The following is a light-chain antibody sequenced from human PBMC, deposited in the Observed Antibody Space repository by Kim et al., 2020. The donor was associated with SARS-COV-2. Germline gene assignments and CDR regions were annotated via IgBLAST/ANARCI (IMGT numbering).Light chain of an antibody. V-gene: IGKV3-20*01. CDR2: GVS. CDR1: QSVASNY. J-gene: IGKJ5*01. Sequence: LSPGERAPLSCRASQSVASNYLAWYQQKPGHPPRLLIYGVSSRATGIPDRFSGSGSGTDFTLTIGSREPEDFAVYYCQQYGRSITFGQGTRLEIK. CDR3: QQYGRSIT.